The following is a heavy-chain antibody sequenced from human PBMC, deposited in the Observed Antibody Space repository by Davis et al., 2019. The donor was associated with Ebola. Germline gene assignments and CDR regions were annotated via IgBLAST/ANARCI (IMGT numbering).Heavy chain of an antibody. CDR3: AKRSDYRSFDY. D-gene: IGHD4-11*01. CDR1: GFSFSSYW. Sequence: LSLTCAASGFSFSSYWMCWVRQAPGKGLEWVSLIYSGGSTYYADSVKGRFTISRDNTKNTLYLQMNSLRGEDTAVYYCAKRSDYRSFDYWGQGTQVTVSS. J-gene: IGHJ4*02. CDR2: IYSGGST. V-gene: IGHV3-66*01.